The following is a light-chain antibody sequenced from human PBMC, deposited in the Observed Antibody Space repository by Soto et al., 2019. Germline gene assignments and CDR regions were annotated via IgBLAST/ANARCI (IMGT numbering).Light chain of an antibody. J-gene: IGKJ5*01. V-gene: IGKV3-20*01. CDR3: QQYGSSPGWT. Sequence: EIVLTQSPGTLSLSPGERATLSCRAIQSVSSSYLAWYQQKPGQAPRLLIYGASSRATGIPDRFSGSGSGTDFTLTISRLEPEDFAVYYCQQYGSSPGWTFGQGTRLEIK. CDR2: GAS. CDR1: QSVSSSY.